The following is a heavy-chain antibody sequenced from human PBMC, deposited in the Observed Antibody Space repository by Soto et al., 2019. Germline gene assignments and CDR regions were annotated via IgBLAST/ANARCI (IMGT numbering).Heavy chain of an antibody. V-gene: IGHV3-7*05. CDR1: GFTFSSYW. CDR2: IKQDGSEK. CDR3: ARVFVYDFWSEYGMDV. Sequence: EVQLVESGGGLVQPGGSLRLSCAASGFTFSSYWMSWVRQAPGKGLEWVANIKQDGSEKYYVDSVKGRFTISRDNAKNSLYLQMNSLRAEDRAVYYCARVFVYDFWSEYGMDVWGQGTTVTVSS. D-gene: IGHD3-3*01. J-gene: IGHJ6*02.